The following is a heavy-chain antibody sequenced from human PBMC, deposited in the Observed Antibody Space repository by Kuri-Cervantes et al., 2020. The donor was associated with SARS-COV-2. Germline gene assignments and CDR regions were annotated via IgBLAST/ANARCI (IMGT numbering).Heavy chain of an antibody. J-gene: IGHJ4*02. Sequence: GESLKISCAASGFTFSSYGMHWVRQAPGKGLEWVAFIRYDGSNKYYADSVKGRFTISRDNSKNTLYLQMNSLRAEDTAVYYCAKQRSYCTLSTCSDFDSWGQGTLVTVSS. CDR2: IRYDGSNK. V-gene: IGHV3-30*02. D-gene: IGHD2-2*01. CDR3: AKQRSYCTLSTCSDFDS. CDR1: GFTFSSYG.